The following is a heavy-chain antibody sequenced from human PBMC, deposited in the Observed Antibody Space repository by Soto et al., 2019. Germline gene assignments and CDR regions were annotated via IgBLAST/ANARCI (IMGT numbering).Heavy chain of an antibody. V-gene: IGHV4-59*12. CDR1: GGSISSYY. CDR2: IYYSGST. Sequence: SETLSLTCTVSGGSISSYYWSWIRQPPGKGLEWIGYIYYSGSTNYNPSLKSRVTISVDTSKNQYSLKLSSVTAADTAVYYCAREGRDKRSNYYYGMDVWGQGTTVTVSS. D-gene: IGHD2-15*01. J-gene: IGHJ6*02. CDR3: AREGRDKRSNYYYGMDV.